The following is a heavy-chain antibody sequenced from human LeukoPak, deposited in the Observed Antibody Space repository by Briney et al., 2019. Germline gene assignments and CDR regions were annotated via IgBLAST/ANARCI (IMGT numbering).Heavy chain of an antibody. J-gene: IGHJ3*02. Sequence: GGSLRLSCAASGFTFSSYSMNWVRQAPGKGLEWVSSISSTSIYKYYADSVKGRFTISRGNSKTTLFLQMNSLRAEDTAVYYCARVATMVRVPLDALDIWGQGSMVSVSS. CDR3: ARVATMVRVPLDALDI. D-gene: IGHD3-10*01. V-gene: IGHV3-21*01. CDR1: GFTFSSYS. CDR2: ISSTSIYK.